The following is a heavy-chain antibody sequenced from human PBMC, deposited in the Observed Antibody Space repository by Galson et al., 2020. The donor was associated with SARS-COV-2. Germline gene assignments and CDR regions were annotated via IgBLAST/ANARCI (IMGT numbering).Heavy chain of an antibody. V-gene: IGHV3-23*01. D-gene: IGHD3-22*01. J-gene: IGHJ4*02. Sequence: ISRDNSKNTLYLQMNSLRAEDTAVYYCAKASRITMIVVVKPVYYFDYWGQGTLVTVSS. CDR3: AKASRITMIVVVKPVYYFDY.